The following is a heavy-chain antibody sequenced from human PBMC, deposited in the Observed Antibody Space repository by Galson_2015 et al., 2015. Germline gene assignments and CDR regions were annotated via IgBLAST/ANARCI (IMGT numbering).Heavy chain of an antibody. CDR2: IYPSDSDV. J-gene: IGHJ4*02. CDR3: ARPHTIIGGIVGYYLDY. CDR1: GCTFARYW. D-gene: IGHD3-10*01. Sequence: QSGAEVTKPGESLPISCQVSGCTFARYWIGWVRQVPGKGLEWMGIIYPSDSDVRYSPSFQGQVTISADKSISTAYLQWSSLKASDTAMYNCARPHTIIGGIVGYYLDYWGPGTQLTVSS. V-gene: IGHV5-51*01.